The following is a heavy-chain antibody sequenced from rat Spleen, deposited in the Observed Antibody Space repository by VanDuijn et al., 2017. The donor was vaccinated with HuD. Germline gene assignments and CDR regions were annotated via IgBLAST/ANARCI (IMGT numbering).Heavy chain of an antibody. CDR3: ARSDFYGSCRPFAY. Sequence: EVQLQESGPGLVKPSQSLSLTCSVTGYSITNNYWGWIRKFPGNKMEWMGYISYSGSTGYNPSLKSRVSVTRDTSKNQFFLQLNSITTEDTATYYCARSDFYGSCRPFAYWGQGTLVTVSS. V-gene: IGHV3-1*01. CDR1: GYSITNNY. CDR2: ISYSGST. D-gene: IGHD1-2*01. J-gene: IGHJ3*01.